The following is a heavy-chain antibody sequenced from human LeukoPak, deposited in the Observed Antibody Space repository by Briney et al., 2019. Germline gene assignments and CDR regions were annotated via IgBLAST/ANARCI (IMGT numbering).Heavy chain of an antibody. CDR3: ASNWGYSQGH. CDR1: SGSIGSSNW. D-gene: IGHD7-27*01. V-gene: IGHV4-4*02. CDR2: ISLGGNT. Sequence: PSGTLSLTCTVSSGSIGSSNWWSWVRQTPGKGLEWIGEISLGGNTNHNPSLRSRVTISVDQSKNQLFLKLTSVTAADTAIYYCASNWGYSQGHRGQGILVTVSS. J-gene: IGHJ4*02.